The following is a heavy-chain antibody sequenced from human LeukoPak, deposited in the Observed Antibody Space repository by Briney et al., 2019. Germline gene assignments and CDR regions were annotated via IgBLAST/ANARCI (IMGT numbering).Heavy chain of an antibody. CDR2: ISGDGGST. D-gene: IGHD2-15*01. J-gene: IGHJ3*02. V-gene: IGHV3-43*02. CDR1: GFTFDDYA. Sequence: GGSLRLSCAASGFTFDDYAMHWVRQAPGKGLEWVSLISGDGGSTYYADSVKGRFTISRDNSKNSLYLQMNSLRTEDTALYYCAKTLAFFGGRDAFDIWGQGRMVTVSS. CDR3: AKTLAFFGGRDAFDI.